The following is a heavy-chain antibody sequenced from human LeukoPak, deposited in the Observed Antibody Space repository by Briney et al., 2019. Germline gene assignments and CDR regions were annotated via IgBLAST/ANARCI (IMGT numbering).Heavy chain of an antibody. CDR2: IYYSGST. CDR3: ATHSGIAAAGSPWFDP. V-gene: IGHV4-39*01. D-gene: IGHD6-13*01. J-gene: IGHJ5*02. CDR1: GGSISSSSYY. Sequence: SETLSLTCTVSGGSISSSSYYWGWFRQPPGKGLEWIGGIYYSGSTYYNPSLKSRVTISVDTSKNQFSLKLSSVTAADAAVYYCATHSGIAAAGSPWFDPWGQGTLVTVSS.